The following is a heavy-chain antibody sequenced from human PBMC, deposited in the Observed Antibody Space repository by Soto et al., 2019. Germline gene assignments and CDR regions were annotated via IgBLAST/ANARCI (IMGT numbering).Heavy chain of an antibody. D-gene: IGHD6-19*01. Sequence: QVQLVESGGGVVQPGRSLRLSCVGSGFPFWHYGMHWVRQAPGKGLEWVAVIWSDGNKETYADSVKGRFAISRDNSKDTLYLVMTSLRIEDTAVYVCGIDRNGGWFHMDVWGQGTTVSVPS. J-gene: IGHJ6*02. CDR3: GIDRNGGWFHMDV. CDR1: GFPFWHYG. CDR2: IWSDGNKE. V-gene: IGHV3-33*03.